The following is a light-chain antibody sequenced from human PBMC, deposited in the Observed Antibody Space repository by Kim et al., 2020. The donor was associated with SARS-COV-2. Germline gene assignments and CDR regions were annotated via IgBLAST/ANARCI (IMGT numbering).Light chain of an antibody. CDR3: QKYNSAPLT. CDR1: QSISNY. CDR2: AAS. V-gene: IGKV1-27*01. J-gene: IGKJ4*02. Sequence: ASVGDRVTITCRASQSISNYLAWYQQKPGEVPKLLIYAASTLQTGVPSRFSGSGSGTDFTLTISSLQPEDVATYYCQKYNSAPLTFGEGTKVDIK.